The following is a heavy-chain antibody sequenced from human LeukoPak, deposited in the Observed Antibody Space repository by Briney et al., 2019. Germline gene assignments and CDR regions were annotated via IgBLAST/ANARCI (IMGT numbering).Heavy chain of an antibody. J-gene: IGHJ4*02. V-gene: IGHV3-33*01. CDR3: ARLKEGLDY. CDR2: IWHDGSSE. Sequence: GGSPRLSCAASGFTIRNYGMHWVRQAPGRGLEWVAGIWHDGSSEYYADSVKGRFTISRDNSKNTLYLQMNSLRAEDTAVYYCARLKEGLDYWGQGTLVTVSS. CDR1: GFTIRNYG.